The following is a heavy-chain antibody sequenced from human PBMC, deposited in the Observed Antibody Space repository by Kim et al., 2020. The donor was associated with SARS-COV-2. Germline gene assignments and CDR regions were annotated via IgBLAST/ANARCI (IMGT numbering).Heavy chain of an antibody. V-gene: IGHV3-7*01. CDR1: GFTFSNYW. D-gene: IGHD6-19*01. Sequence: GGSLRLSCAASGFTFSNYWMTWVRQAPGKGLEWVANIKHDGSQKNYVDSVKGRFTISRDNAKNSLYLQMNSLRAEDTAVYYCARDGYLYISGRDAFDYWG. J-gene: IGHJ3*01. CDR3: ARDGYLYISGRDAFDY. CDR2: IKHDGSQK.